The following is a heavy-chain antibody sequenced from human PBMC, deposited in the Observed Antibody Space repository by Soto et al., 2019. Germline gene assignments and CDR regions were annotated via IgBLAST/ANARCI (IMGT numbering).Heavy chain of an antibody. V-gene: IGHV4-39*01. Sequence: KPSETLSLTCTVSGGSISSSSYYWGWIRQPPGKGLEWIGSIYYSGSTYYNPSLKSRVTISVDTSKNQFSLKLSSVTAADTAVYYCARRGAARPLYYYYYGMDVWGQGTTVTVSS. CDR2: IYYSGST. CDR3: ARRGAARPLYYYYYGMDV. D-gene: IGHD6-6*01. CDR1: GGSISSSSYY. J-gene: IGHJ6*02.